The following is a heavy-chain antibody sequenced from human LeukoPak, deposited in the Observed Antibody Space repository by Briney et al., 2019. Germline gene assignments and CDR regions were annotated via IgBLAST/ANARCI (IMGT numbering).Heavy chain of an antibody. CDR3: AKVPRIAAAGPDY. CDR1: GFTFDDYA. D-gene: IGHD6-13*01. V-gene: IGHV3-43*02. J-gene: IGHJ4*02. CDR2: IRGDGGST. Sequence: PGGSLRLSCAASGFTFDDYAMHWVRQAPGKGLEWVSLIRGDGGSTYYADSVKGRFTISRDNSKNTLYLQMNSLRDEDTAVYYCAKVPRIAAAGPDYWGQGTLVTVSS.